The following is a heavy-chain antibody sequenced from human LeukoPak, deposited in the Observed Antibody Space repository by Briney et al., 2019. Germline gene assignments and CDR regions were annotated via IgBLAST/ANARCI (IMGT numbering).Heavy chain of an antibody. V-gene: IGHV1-18*01. Sequence: ASVKVSCKASGYTFTSYGISWVRQAPGQGLEWTGWISAYNGNTNYAQKLQGRVTMTTDTSTSTAYMELRSLRSDDTAVYYCARDLEYCGGDCYPNWFDPWGQGTLVTVSS. D-gene: IGHD2-21*02. J-gene: IGHJ5*02. CDR2: ISAYNGNT. CDR3: ARDLEYCGGDCYPNWFDP. CDR1: GYTFTSYG.